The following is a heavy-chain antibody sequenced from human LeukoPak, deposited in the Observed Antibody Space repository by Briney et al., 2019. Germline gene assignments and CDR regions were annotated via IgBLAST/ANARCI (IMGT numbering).Heavy chain of an antibody. CDR3: AREYSEGDGFDY. D-gene: IGHD3-16*01. CDR1: GGSISSSSYY. V-gene: IGHV4-61*01. Sequence: PSETLSLTCTVSGGSISSSSYYWGWLRQPPGKGLEWIGYIYYSGSTNYNPSLKSRVTISVDTSKNQFSLKLSSVTAADTAVYYCAREYSEGDGFDYWGQGTLVTVSS. CDR2: IYYSGST. J-gene: IGHJ4*02.